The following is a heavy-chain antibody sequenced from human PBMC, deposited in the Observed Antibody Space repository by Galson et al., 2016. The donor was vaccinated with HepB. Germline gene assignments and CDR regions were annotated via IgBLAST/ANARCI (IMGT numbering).Heavy chain of an antibody. CDR1: GFTFSNYA. CDR2: ISDSGAGT. V-gene: IGHV3-23*01. J-gene: IGHJ4*02. D-gene: IGHD6-13*01. CDR3: ARVGIGSSWYFDY. Sequence: SLRLSCAASGFTFSNYALSWVRQAPGKGLEWVSAISDSGAGTYYADSVKGRFTISRDNAKKSLYLQMNSLRAEDTAVYYCARVGIGSSWYFDYWGQGTLVTVSS.